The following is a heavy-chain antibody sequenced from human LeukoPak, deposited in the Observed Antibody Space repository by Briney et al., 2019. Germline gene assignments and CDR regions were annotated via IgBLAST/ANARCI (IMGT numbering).Heavy chain of an antibody. D-gene: IGHD6-19*01. CDR1: GFTFDDYA. Sequence: GRSLRLSCAASGFTFDDYAMHWVRQAPGKGLEWVSGISWNSGSIGYADSVKGRFTISRDNAKNSLYLQMNSLGAEDTALYYCACGSSGPRSPYYYYYGMDVWGQGTTVTVSS. CDR2: ISWNSGSI. V-gene: IGHV3-9*01. J-gene: IGHJ6*02. CDR3: ACGSSGPRSPYYYYYGMDV.